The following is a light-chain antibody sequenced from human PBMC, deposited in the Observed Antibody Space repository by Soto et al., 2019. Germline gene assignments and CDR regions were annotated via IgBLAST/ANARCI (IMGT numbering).Light chain of an antibody. CDR1: QSVTSN. V-gene: IGKV3-15*01. CDR3: HQYNNWPYT. CDR2: SAS. J-gene: IGKJ2*01. Sequence: EVVMTQSPASLSESPGERVTLSCRTSQSVTSNLAWYQQKVGRPPRLLVHSASTRATGIPARFSGSGSGTEFTLSISSLQSEDSAVYYCHQYNNWPYTFCQGTKLEI.